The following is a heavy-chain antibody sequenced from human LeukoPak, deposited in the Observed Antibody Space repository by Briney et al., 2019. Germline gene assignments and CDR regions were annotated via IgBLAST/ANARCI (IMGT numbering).Heavy chain of an antibody. CDR1: GGSFSGYY. J-gene: IGHJ4*02. CDR3: ARDPLRTGSFDY. V-gene: IGHV4-34*01. Sequence: SETLSLTCAVYGGSFSGYYWSWIRQPPGKGLEWIGEINHSGSTNYNPSLKSRVTISVDTSKNQFSLKLSSVTAADTAVYYCARDPLRTGSFDYWGQGTLVTVSS. CDR2: INHSGST. D-gene: IGHD5-12*01.